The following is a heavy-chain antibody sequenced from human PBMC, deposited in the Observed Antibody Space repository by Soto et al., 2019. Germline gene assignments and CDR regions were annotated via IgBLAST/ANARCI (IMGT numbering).Heavy chain of an antibody. CDR2: IYSGGYT. V-gene: IGHV3-53*01. CDR1: GFTVSNNY. Sequence: EVQLVESGGGLIQPGGSLRLSCAVSGFTVSNNYMSWVRQAPGKGLEGVSVIYSGGYTAYGDSVKGRFTISRDNSNNTLYLKRTTLGVDAPAVFYCALRPGGGGYWGQGTLVTVSS. D-gene: IGHD3-10*01. J-gene: IGHJ4*02. CDR3: ALRPGGGGY.